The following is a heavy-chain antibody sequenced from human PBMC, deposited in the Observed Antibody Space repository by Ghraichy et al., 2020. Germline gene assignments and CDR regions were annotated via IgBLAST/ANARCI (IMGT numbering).Heavy chain of an antibody. D-gene: IGHD3-3*01. Sequence: SETLSLTCTVSGGSVSSGSYYWSWIRQPPGKGLEWIGYIYYSGSTNYNPSLKSRVTISVDTSKNQFSLKLSSVTAADTAVYYCARERVSMESDYWGPGTLVTVSS. V-gene: IGHV4-61*01. CDR3: ARERVSMESDY. J-gene: IGHJ4*02. CDR1: GGSVSSGSYY. CDR2: IYYSGST.